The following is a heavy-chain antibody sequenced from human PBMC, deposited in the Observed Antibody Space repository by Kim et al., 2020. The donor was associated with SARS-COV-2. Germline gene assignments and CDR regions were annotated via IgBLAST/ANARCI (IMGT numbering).Heavy chain of an antibody. V-gene: IGHV3-48*01. Sequence: YSADSVKCRFTISRQNAKNSLYLQMNSRSCEDTAVYYCAGFSEFLAWGQGTLVTVSS. CDR3: AGFSEFLA. J-gene: IGHJ5*02. D-gene: IGHD3-10*01.